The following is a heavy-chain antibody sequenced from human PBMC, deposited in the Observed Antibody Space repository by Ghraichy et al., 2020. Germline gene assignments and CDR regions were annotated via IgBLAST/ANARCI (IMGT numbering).Heavy chain of an antibody. V-gene: IGHV3-23*01. CDR2: ISDSGTST. CDR1: GFTFSSYA. CDR3: ARDGRCCSY. D-gene: IGHD3-10*02. J-gene: IGHJ4*02. Sequence: LSLTCEASGFTFSSYAMTWVRQTPGKGLEWVSVISDSGTSTSYADSVRGRFTISRDNAKNTLYLQMNSLRVEDTAVYYCARDGRCCSYWGQGTLVTVSS.